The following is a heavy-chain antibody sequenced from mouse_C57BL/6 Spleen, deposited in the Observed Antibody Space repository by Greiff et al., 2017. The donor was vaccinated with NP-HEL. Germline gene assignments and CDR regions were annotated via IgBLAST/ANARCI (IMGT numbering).Heavy chain of an antibody. CDR2: ISYDGSN. Sequence: DVKLQESGPGLVKPSQSLSLTCSVTGYSITSGYYWNWIRQFPGNKLEWMGYISYDGSNNYNPSLQNRISITRDTSKNQFFLKLNSVTTEDTATYYCARGDGYESGFAYWGQGTLVTVSA. V-gene: IGHV3-6*01. CDR3: ARGDGYESGFAY. J-gene: IGHJ3*01. CDR1: GYSITSGYY. D-gene: IGHD2-2*01.